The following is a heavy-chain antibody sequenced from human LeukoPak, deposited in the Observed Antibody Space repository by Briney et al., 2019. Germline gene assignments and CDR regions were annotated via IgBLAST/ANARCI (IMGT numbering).Heavy chain of an antibody. V-gene: IGHV1-2*02. CDR3: ARTYYYESSGHLPS. CDR1: GYTFTGYY. Sequence: ASVKVSCKASGYTFTGYYMHWVRQAPGQGLEWMGWINPNSGGTNYAQKFQGRVTMTRDTSISTAYMELSRLRSDDTAVYYCARTYYYESSGHLPSWGQGTTVTVSS. J-gene: IGHJ6*02. D-gene: IGHD3-22*01. CDR2: INPNSGGT.